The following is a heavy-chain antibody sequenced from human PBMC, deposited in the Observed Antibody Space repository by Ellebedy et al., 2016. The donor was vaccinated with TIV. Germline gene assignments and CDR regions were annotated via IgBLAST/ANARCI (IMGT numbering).Heavy chain of an antibody. V-gene: IGHV4-34*01. D-gene: IGHD3-22*01. Sequence: GSLRLXXAVYGGTFSGYYWTWIRQPPGKGLEWIGEINHSGSTIYNPSLKSRLTISVDTSKNQFSVKVKSVTAADTAVYYCARGRQYSDSSAYYLDSWGQGSLVTVSS. CDR1: GGTFSGYY. J-gene: IGHJ4*02. CDR3: ARGRQYSDSSAYYLDS. CDR2: INHSGST.